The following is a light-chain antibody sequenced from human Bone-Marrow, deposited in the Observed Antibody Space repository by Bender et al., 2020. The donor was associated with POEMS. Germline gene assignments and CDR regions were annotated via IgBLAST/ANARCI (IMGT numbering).Light chain of an antibody. CDR1: SSDVGGYNY. CDR3: CSYAGSYTYVL. Sequence: QSALTQPRSVSGSPGQSVTISCTGTSSDVGGYNYVSWYQQRPGKAPKLMIYDVTKRPSGVPDRFSGSKSGSTASLTISGLQAEDEADYYCCSYAGSYTYVLFGGGTELTV. V-gene: IGLV2-11*01. CDR2: DVT. J-gene: IGLJ2*01.